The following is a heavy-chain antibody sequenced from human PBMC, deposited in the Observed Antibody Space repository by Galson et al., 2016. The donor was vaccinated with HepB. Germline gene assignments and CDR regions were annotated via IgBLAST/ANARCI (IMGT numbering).Heavy chain of an antibody. J-gene: IGHJ4*02. CDR2: IYWNDDEK. Sequence: PALVKPTQTLTLTCTFSGISRSARGEGVSWIRQPPGKALEWLAVIYWNDDEKQYSPSLKTRLTITKDTSRDQVVLTMTDMDPVDTATYYCAHRRGNYHYSSGYYSGFAFWGQGIRVTVSS. V-gene: IGHV2-5*01. D-gene: IGHD3-22*01. CDR1: GISRSARGEG. CDR3: AHRRGNYHYSSGYYSGFAF.